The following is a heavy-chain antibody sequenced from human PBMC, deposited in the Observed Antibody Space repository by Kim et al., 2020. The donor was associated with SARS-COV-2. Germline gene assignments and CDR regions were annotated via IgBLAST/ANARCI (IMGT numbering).Heavy chain of an antibody. V-gene: IGHV1-3*01. J-gene: IGHJ4*02. CDR3: AWSYCSSTSCEGHFDY. D-gene: IGHD2-2*01. CDR2: INAGNGNT. Sequence: ASVKVSCKASGYTFTSYAMHWVRQAPGQRLEWMGWINAGNGNTKYSQKFQGRVTITRDTSASTAYMELSSLRSEDTAVYYCAWSYCSSTSCEGHFDYWGQGTLVTFSS. CDR1: GYTFTSYA.